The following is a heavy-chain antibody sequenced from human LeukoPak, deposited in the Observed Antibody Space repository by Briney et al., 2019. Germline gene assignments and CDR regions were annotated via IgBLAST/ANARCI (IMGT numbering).Heavy chain of an antibody. CDR3: ARARGGSEALYYFDY. D-gene: IGHD3-10*01. Sequence: SETLSLTCAVYGGSFSGYYWSWIRQPPGKGLEWIGEINHSGSTNYNPSLKSRVTISVDTSKSQFSLKLSSVTAADTAVYYCARARGGSEALYYFDYWGQGTLVTVSS. J-gene: IGHJ4*02. CDR1: GGSFSGYY. V-gene: IGHV4-34*01. CDR2: INHSGST.